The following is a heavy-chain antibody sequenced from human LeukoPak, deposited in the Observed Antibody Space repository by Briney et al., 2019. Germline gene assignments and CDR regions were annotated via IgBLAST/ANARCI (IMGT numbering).Heavy chain of an antibody. V-gene: IGHV3-53*01. J-gene: IGHJ1*01. CDR1: GFTVTTKS. Sequence: PGGSLRLSCAASGFTVTTKSMAWVRQAPGRGLEWVSVFYSPGSTYYADSVHGRFTISRDTSLNTLFLQMNSLRVEDTAVYYCASARESCIGSSCYEYFHHWGQGTPLTASS. CDR3: ASARESCIGSSCYEYFHH. CDR2: FYSPGST. D-gene: IGHD2-2*01.